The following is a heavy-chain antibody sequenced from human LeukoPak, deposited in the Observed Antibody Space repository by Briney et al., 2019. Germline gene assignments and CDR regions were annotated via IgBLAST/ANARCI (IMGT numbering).Heavy chain of an antibody. J-gene: IGHJ4*02. CDR1: GFTFSNYN. CDR2: ISSSSRYI. Sequence: GGSLRLSCAASGFTFSNYNMNWVRQAPGKGLEWVSSISSSSRYIYYVESVKGRVTISRDNSKNTLYLQMNSLRAEDTAVYYCAANFDFWGQGTLVTVSS. CDR3: AANFDF. V-gene: IGHV3-21*01.